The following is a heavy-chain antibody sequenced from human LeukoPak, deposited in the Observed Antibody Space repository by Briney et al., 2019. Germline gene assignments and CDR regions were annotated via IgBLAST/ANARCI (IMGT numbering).Heavy chain of an antibody. V-gene: IGHV3-48*04. D-gene: IGHD3-22*01. CDR1: GFTFSIYS. Sequence: GSLRLSCAASGFTFSIYSMNWVRQASGRGLEWVSYISSSSSTIYYADSVKGRFTISRDNAKNSLYLQMNSLRAEDTAVYYCARDSGGFYYDYWGQGTLVTVSS. CDR3: ARDSGGFYYDY. J-gene: IGHJ4*02. CDR2: ISSSSSTI.